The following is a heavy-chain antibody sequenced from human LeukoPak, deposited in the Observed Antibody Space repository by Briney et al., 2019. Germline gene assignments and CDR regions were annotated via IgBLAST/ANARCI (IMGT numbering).Heavy chain of an antibody. CDR2: IIPIFGTA. CDR1: GGTFSSYA. CDR3: AREDIVVVPAAIFVGAFDI. D-gene: IGHD2-2*02. J-gene: IGHJ3*02. V-gene: IGHV1-69*13. Sequence: GASVKVSCKASGGTFSSYAISWVRQVPGQGLEWMGGIIPIFGTANYAQKFQGRVTITADESTSTAYMELSSLRSEDTAVYYCAREDIVVVPAAIFVGAFDIWGQGTMVTVSS.